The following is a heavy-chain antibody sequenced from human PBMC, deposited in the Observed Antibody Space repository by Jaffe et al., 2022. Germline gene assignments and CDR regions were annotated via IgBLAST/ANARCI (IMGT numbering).Heavy chain of an antibody. Sequence: EVQLVESGGGLVQPGGSLRLSCAASGFTFSDHYMDWVRQAPGKGLEWVGRIRNKANSYTTEYAASVKGRFTISRDESKISLYLQMNSLKTEDTAVYYCARVSHAGGNSYDFDCWGQGTLVTVSS. CDR1: GFTFSDHY. CDR3: ARVSHAGGNSYDFDC. CDR2: IRNKANSYTT. J-gene: IGHJ4*02. V-gene: IGHV3-72*01. D-gene: IGHD2-15*01.